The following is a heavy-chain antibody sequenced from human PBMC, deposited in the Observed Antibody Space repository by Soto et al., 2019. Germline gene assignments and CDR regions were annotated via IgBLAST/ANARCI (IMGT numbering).Heavy chain of an antibody. CDR3: TTPRYSYGYSFDY. CDR2: IIPISGTA. J-gene: IGHJ4*02. CDR1: GGTFSSNI. V-gene: IGHV1-69*12. D-gene: IGHD5-18*01. Sequence: QVQLVQSGAEVKKPGSSVKVSCKASGGTFSSNIINWVRQAPGQGLEWMGGIIPISGTAKYAQKLQGRLTIIADESTPTAYMELISLRSEDTAVYYCTTPRYSYGYSFDYWGQGTLITVS.